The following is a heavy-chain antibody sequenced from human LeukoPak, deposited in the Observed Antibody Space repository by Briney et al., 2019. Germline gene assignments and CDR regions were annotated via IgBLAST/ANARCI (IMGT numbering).Heavy chain of an antibody. CDR2: ISSSGSST. D-gene: IGHD6-19*01. Sequence: GGSLRLSCAASGFTFSNYAMSWVRQAPGKGLEWVSAISSSGSSTYYAHSVKGRFTISRDNSKNTLCLQMNSLRAEDTAVYFCAKDQGSGRGYDAFDIWGQGTMVSVSS. J-gene: IGHJ3*02. CDR1: GFTFSNYA. V-gene: IGHV3-23*01. CDR3: AKDQGSGRGYDAFDI.